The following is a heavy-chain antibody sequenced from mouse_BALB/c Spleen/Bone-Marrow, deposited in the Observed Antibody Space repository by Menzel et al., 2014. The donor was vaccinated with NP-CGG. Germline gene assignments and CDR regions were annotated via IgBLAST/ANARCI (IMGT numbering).Heavy chain of an antibody. J-gene: IGHJ4*01. V-gene: IGHV5-6-4*01. D-gene: IGHD2-3*01. CDR1: GFTFSSYT. CDR3: TRGSIYDGYYYAMDY. CDR2: ISSGGSYT. Sequence: EVQVVESGGGLVKPGGSLKLSCAASGFTFSSYTMSWVRQTPEKRLEWVATISSGGSYTYYPGSVKGRFTISRDNAKNTLYLQMSSLKSEDTAMYYCTRGSIYDGYYYAMDYWGQGTSVTVSS.